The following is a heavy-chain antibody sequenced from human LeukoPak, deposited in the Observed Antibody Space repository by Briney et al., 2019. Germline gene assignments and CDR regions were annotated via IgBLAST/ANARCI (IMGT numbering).Heavy chain of an antibody. Sequence: PGGSLRLSCAASGFTLSDSHMHWVRQAPGKGLEWVGHIRNKRDNYATAYAVSVQGRFTISRDDSTNMAYLQMNSLKTEDTAVYYCTTEEQQRPSYHYYYYMDVWGKGTTVTVSS. CDR3: TTEEQQRPSYHYYYYMDV. CDR1: GFTLSDSH. D-gene: IGHD6-13*01. CDR2: IRNKRDNYAT. V-gene: IGHV3-73*01. J-gene: IGHJ6*03.